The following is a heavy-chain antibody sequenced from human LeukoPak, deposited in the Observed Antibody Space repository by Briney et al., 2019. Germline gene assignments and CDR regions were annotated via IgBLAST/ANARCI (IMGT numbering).Heavy chain of an antibody. CDR2: ISSNGGST. CDR1: VFTFSSYA. J-gene: IGHJ6*03. D-gene: IGHD3-10*01. Sequence: GGSLRLSCAASVFTFSSYAMHCVREAPGPGLEYVSAISSNGGSTYYAYSVKSRFTISKDNSKAALHLQMGSLRAEYMAVYYCARDSGSGLYDDYYMDVWGKGATVTVCS. CDR3: ARDSGSGLYDDYYMDV. V-gene: IGHV3-64*01.